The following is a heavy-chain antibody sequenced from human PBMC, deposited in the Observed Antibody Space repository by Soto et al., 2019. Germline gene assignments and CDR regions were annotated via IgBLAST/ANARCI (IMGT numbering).Heavy chain of an antibody. CDR2: INPSGGST. V-gene: IGHV1-46*01. CDR3: ARGPLHYYASSGHADY. D-gene: IGHD3-22*01. Sequence: ASVKVSCKASGYTFTSYYMHWVRQAPGQGLEWMGIINPSGGSTSYAQKFQGRVTMTRDTSTSTVYMELSSLRSEDTAVYYCARGPLHYYASSGHADYWGQGTLVTVSS. CDR1: GYTFTSYY. J-gene: IGHJ4*02.